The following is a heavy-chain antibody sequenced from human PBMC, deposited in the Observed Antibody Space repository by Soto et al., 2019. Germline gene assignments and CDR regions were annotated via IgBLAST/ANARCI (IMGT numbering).Heavy chain of an antibody. V-gene: IGHV1-69*01. CDR1: GGTFSSYA. CDR3: ARSQGSSTSLEIYYYYYYGMDV. Sequence: QVQLVQSGAEVKKPGSSVKVSCKASGGTFSSYAISWVRQAPGHGLEWMGGIIHISETTNYAQKFQGRVTINADESKRTAYMELSSLRSEDTAVYYCARSQGSSTSLEIYYYYYYGMDVWGQGTTVTVSS. CDR2: IIHISETT. J-gene: IGHJ6*02. D-gene: IGHD2-2*01.